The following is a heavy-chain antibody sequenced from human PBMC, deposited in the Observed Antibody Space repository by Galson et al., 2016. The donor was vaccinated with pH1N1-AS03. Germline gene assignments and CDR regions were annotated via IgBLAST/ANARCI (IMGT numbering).Heavy chain of an antibody. CDR3: ARVSGGSRLLIFDF. V-gene: IGHV3-11*04. CDR2: ISSSSSPI. D-gene: IGHD3-10*02. CDR1: GFTFSDYD. Sequence: SLRLSCAASGFTFSDYDMSWIRQAPGKGLEWVSSISSSSSPIYYADSVKGRFTTSRDNAKHSVYLQMNSLRAEDTAVYYCARVSGGSRLLIFDFWGQGTLVTASS. J-gene: IGHJ4*02.